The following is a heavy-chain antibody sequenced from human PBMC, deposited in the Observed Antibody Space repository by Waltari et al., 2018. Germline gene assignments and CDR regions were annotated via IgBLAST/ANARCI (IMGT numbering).Heavy chain of an antibody. V-gene: IGHV3-53*01. Sequence: FRQAPGKGLEWVSVIYSGGNTYYADSVKGRFTISRDSSKNTLYLQMNSLRAEDTAFYYCARSDYGDYGIDWGQGTLVTVSS. D-gene: IGHD4-17*01. CDR2: IYSGGNT. J-gene: IGHJ4*02. CDR3: ARSDYGDYGID.